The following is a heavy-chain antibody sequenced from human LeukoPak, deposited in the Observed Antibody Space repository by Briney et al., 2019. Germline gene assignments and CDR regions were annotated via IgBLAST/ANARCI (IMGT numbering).Heavy chain of an antibody. D-gene: IGHD5-24*01. CDR1: GFIPSSDE. CDR3: ARAVRDGYNSWYFDL. Sequence: GGSLRLSCAASGFIPSSDEMNWVRQAPGKGLEWVSYISGSGHTIYYADSVKGRFTISRDNAKNSLHLQMNSLRAEDTAVYYCARAVRDGYNSWYFDLWGRGTLVTVSS. J-gene: IGHJ2*01. CDR2: ISGSGHTI. V-gene: IGHV3-48*03.